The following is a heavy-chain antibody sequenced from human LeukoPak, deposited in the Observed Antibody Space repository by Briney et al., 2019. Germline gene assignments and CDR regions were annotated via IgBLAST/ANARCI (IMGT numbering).Heavy chain of an antibody. J-gene: IGHJ5*02. D-gene: IGHD3-3*02. CDR3: ARVRSISLFDP. CDR2: IYYSGST. CDR1: GGSINGYY. Sequence: PSETLSLTCTVSGGSINGYYWSWIRQPPGKGLEWIGYIYYSGSTNYNPSLKSRVTISVDTSKNQFSLKLSSVTAADTAVYYCARVRSISLFDPWGQGTLVTVSS. V-gene: IGHV4-59*01.